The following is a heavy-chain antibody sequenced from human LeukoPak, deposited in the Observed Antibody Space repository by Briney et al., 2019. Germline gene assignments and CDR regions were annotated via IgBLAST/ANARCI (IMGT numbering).Heavy chain of an antibody. CDR1: GFTFGDYA. CDR2: ISGSGGST. Sequence: GRSLRLSCTASGFTFGDYAMSWVRQAPGKGLEWVSAISGSGGSTYYADSVKGRFTISRDNSKNTLYLQMSSLTAADTAVYYCAKDRSIGTYYTFDHWGQGTLVTVSS. CDR3: AKDRSIGTYYTFDH. D-gene: IGHD1-26*01. J-gene: IGHJ4*02. V-gene: IGHV3-23*01.